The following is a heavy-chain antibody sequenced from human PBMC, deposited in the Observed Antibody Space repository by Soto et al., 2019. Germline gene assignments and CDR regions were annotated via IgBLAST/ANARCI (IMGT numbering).Heavy chain of an antibody. J-gene: IGHJ6*02. CDR1: GFTFSSHE. D-gene: IGHD6-13*01. Sequence: LRLPFAASGFTFSSHEMNWVRQAPGKGLEWVSYISSSGSTIYYADSVKGRFTISRDNAKNSLYLQMNSLRAEDTAVYYCARFSTRGVYSSSWYGHYYGMDVWGQGTTVTVSS. CDR3: ARFSTRGVYSSSWYGHYYGMDV. CDR2: ISSSGSTI. V-gene: IGHV3-48*03.